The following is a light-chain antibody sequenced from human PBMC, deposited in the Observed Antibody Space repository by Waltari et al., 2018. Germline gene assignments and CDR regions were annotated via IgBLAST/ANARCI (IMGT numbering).Light chain of an antibody. J-gene: IGLJ2*01. CDR1: SSNIGAGYD. Sequence: QSVLTQPPSVSGAPGPRVTIPCTGSSSNIGAGYDLPWYQQYPGTAPKLLIHGSSNRPSGVPDRFSGSKSGTSASLAITGLQAEDEADYFCQSYDSSLSGSVFGGGTKLTVL. CDR2: GSS. CDR3: QSYDSSLSGSV. V-gene: IGLV1-40*01.